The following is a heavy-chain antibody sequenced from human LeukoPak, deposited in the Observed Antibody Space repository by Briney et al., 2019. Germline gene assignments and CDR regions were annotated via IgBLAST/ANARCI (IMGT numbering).Heavy chain of an antibody. D-gene: IGHD6-6*01. CDR2: ISGRDGST. V-gene: IGHV3-23*01. CDR3: VKECGYSSSSFDY. Sequence: GGSLRLSCAASGFTFTTFAMSWVRQAPGKGLEWVSAISGRDGSTYYADSVKGRFTISRDNSKNTLYLQMNSLRGEDTAVYYCVKECGYSSSSFDYWGQGTLVTVSS. CDR1: GFTFTTFA. J-gene: IGHJ4*02.